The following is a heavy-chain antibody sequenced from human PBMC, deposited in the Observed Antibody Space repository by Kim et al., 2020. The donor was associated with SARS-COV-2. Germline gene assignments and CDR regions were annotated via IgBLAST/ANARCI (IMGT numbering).Heavy chain of an antibody. CDR3: ARTAAYGFSAFDL. V-gene: IGHV1-18*01. D-gene: IGHD3-16*01. Sequence: ASVKVSCKASGHTIANYGISWVRQAPGQGLEWRGWISAQNGNKNYAQKFLARVTMTTDTSTTASLELRRLKSDDTAVYYCARTAAYGFSAFDLWGQGTMV. CDR2: ISAQNGNK. J-gene: IGHJ3*01. CDR1: GHTIANYG.